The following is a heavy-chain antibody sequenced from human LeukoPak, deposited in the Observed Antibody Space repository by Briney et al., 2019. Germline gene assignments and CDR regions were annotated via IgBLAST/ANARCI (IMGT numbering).Heavy chain of an antibody. Sequence: ASVKVSCKASGYTFTGYYMHWVRQAPGQGLKWMGWINPNSGGTNHAQKFQGRVTMTRDTSISTAYMELSRLRSDDTAVYYCARDRGYDFWSGYYGFYFDYWGQGTLVTVSS. CDR2: INPNSGGT. J-gene: IGHJ4*02. CDR3: ARDRGYDFWSGYYGFYFDY. V-gene: IGHV1-2*02. CDR1: GYTFTGYY. D-gene: IGHD3-3*01.